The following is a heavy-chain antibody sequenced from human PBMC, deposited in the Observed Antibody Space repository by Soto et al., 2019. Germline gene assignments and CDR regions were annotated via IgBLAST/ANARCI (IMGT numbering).Heavy chain of an antibody. V-gene: IGHV3-48*01. J-gene: IGHJ6*03. CDR1: GFTFSSYN. CDR2: ISLSSSTI. Sequence: GESLRLSCAASGFTFSSYNMNWVRQAPGKGLEWISDISLSSSTIFYADSVKGRFTISRDNAKNSLYLQMNSLRAEDTAVYYCARDSRKYYYYMDVWGKGTTVTVSS. CDR3: ARDSRKYYYYMDV.